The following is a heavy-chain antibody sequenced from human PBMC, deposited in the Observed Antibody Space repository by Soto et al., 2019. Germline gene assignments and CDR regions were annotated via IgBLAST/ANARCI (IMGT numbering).Heavy chain of an antibody. V-gene: IGHV4-31*03. CDR1: GGSISSGGYY. CDR2: IYYSGST. J-gene: IGHJ2*01. CDR3: ARERGGAVADWYFDL. D-gene: IGHD6-19*01. Sequence: QVQLQESGPGLVKPSQTLSLTCTVSGGSISSGGYYWSWIRQHPGKGLEWIGYIYYSGSTYYNPSLQSRVTISVDTSKNQFSLKLSSVTAADTAVYYCARERGGAVADWYFDLWGRGTLVTVSS.